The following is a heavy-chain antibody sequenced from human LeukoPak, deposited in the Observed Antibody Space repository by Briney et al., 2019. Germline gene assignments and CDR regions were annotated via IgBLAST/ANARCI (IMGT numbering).Heavy chain of an antibody. CDR1: GESFSGYY. Sequence: SETLSLTCAVYGESFSGYYWSWIRHPPGKGLEWIGEINHSGSTNYNPSLKSRVTISVDTSKNPFSLKLGSVTAADTAVYYCARGRDIAVAGTGPNFDYWGQGTLVTVSS. V-gene: IGHV4-34*01. CDR3: ARGRDIAVAGTGPNFDY. CDR2: INHSGST. J-gene: IGHJ4*02. D-gene: IGHD6-19*01.